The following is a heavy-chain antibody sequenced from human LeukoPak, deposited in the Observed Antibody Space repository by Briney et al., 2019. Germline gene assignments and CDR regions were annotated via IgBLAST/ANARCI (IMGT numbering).Heavy chain of an antibody. CDR1: GGSISDGTYY. CDR2: IHTSGNT. V-gene: IGHV4-61*02. CDR3: ARGPPHGGTYFDS. J-gene: IGHJ4*02. Sequence: SQTLSLTCTVSGGSISDGTYYWSWIRQPAGKGLEWIGRIHTSGNTLYNPSLRSRVTMSVDTSLNRFSLMLTSATAADTAVYYCARGPPHGGTYFDSWGQGTLVTVSS. D-gene: IGHD4-23*01.